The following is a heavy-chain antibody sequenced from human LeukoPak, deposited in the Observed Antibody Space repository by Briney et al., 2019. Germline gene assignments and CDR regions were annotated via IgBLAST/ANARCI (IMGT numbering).Heavy chain of an antibody. CDR3: ARDKIVGATTLDY. V-gene: IGHV3-7*01. D-gene: IGHD1-26*01. CDR2: IKQDGGET. CDR1: GFAFRSYW. Sequence: GGSLRLSCAASGFAFRSYWMSLFRQAPGKGLEWVANIKQDGGETYYVDSVKGRFTISRDNAKNSLYLQMNNLRGEDTAVYYCARDKIVGATTLDYWGQGTLVTVSS. J-gene: IGHJ4*02.